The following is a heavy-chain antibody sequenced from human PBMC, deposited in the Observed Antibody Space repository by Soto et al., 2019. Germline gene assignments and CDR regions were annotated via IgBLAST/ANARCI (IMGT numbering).Heavy chain of an antibody. CDR2: IYYSGST. CDR1: GCSVSSGSYY. J-gene: IGHJ6*02. Sequence: PSETLSLTCTVSGCSVSSGSYYWCWIRQPPGQGLWLIGYIYYSGSTNYNHSLKSRVSISVDTSKNQFYLKLSAVTAADTAVYYCARDRGVEYSYGYNYYYGMDVWGQGTTVTVSS. CDR3: ARDRGVEYSYGYNYYYGMDV. D-gene: IGHD5-18*01. V-gene: IGHV4-61*01.